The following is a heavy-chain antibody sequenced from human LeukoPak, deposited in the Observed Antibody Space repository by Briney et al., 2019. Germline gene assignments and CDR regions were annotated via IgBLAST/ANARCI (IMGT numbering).Heavy chain of an antibody. V-gene: IGHV3-23*01. CDR3: AKMSYYYDSSAESTLDYFDY. J-gene: IGHJ4*02. CDR2: ISGSGGST. D-gene: IGHD3-22*01. Sequence: GGSLRLSCAASGFTFSSYAMSWVRQAPGKGLEWVSAISGSGGSTYYADSVKGRFTISRDNSKNTLYLQMNSLRAEDTAVYYCAKMSYYYDSSAESTLDYFDYWGQGTLVTVSS. CDR1: GFTFSSYA.